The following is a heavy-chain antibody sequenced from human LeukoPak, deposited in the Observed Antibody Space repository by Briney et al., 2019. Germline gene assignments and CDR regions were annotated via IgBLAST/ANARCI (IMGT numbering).Heavy chain of an antibody. CDR2: VYITGST. V-gene: IGHV4-4*07. J-gene: IGHJ6*03. D-gene: IGHD3-10*01. Sequence: SETLSLTCTVSGGSISSDYWSWIWQPAAKGLERIGRVYITGSTNYTPSLKSRVTMSVDTSKNQFSLNLSSVTAVDTAVYYCARDVKSRRRQWFGELSVYYYYYMDVWGKGTTVTISS. CDR1: GGSISSDY. CDR3: ARDVKSRRRQWFGELSVYYYYYMDV.